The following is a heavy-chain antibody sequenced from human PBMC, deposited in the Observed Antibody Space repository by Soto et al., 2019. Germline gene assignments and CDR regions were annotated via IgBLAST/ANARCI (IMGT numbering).Heavy chain of an antibody. CDR3: AKSQPREAHYYHNTGYSH. V-gene: IGHV3-23*01. Sequence: PGGSLRLSCTASGFTFSTYAMTWVRQAPGRGLEWVSTIDGGGGTTYYADSVRGRFTISRDNSIETLFLQMNSLRDEDTATYYCAKSQPREAHYYHNTGYSHWGQGTLVTVSS. CDR2: IDGGGGTT. J-gene: IGHJ4*02. D-gene: IGHD5-12*01. CDR1: GFTFSTYA.